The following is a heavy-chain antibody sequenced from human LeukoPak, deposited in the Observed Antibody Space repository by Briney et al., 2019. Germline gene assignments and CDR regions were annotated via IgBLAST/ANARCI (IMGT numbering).Heavy chain of an antibody. CDR2: ISYDGSNK. V-gene: IGHV3-30-3*01. D-gene: IGHD2-2*01. CDR1: GFTFSSYA. Sequence: GGSLRLSCAASGFTFSSYAMHWVRQAPGKGLEWVAVISYDGSNKYYADSVKGRFTISRDNSKNTLYLQMNSLRAEDTAVYYCARGGVGYCSSTSCYAFFDYWGQGTLVTVSS. CDR3: ARGGVGYCSSTSCYAFFDY. J-gene: IGHJ4*02.